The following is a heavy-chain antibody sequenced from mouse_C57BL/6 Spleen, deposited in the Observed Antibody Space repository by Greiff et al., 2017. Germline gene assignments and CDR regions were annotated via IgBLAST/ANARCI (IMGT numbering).Heavy chain of an antibody. V-gene: IGHV3-6*01. Sequence: EESGPGLVKPSQSLSLTCSVTGYSITSGYYWNWIRQFPGNKLEWMGYISYDGSNNYNPSLKNRISITRDTSKNQFFLKLNSVTTEDTATYYCARDFDYWGQGTTRTVSS. CDR3: ARDFDY. CDR2: ISYDGSN. CDR1: GYSITSGYY. J-gene: IGHJ2*01.